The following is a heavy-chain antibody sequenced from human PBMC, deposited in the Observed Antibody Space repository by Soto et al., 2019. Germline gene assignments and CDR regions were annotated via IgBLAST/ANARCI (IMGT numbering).Heavy chain of an antibody. V-gene: IGHV3-48*02. D-gene: IGHD3-3*01. J-gene: IGHJ4*02. CDR3: AREDLRFLEWLPRAAELDY. CDR1: GFTFSSYS. Sequence: PGGSLRLSCAASGFTFSSYSMNWVRQAPGKGLEWVSYISSSSSTIYYADSVKGRFTISRDNAKNSLYLQMNSLRDEDTAVYYCAREDLRFLEWLPRAAELDYWGQGTQVTVSS. CDR2: ISSSSSTI.